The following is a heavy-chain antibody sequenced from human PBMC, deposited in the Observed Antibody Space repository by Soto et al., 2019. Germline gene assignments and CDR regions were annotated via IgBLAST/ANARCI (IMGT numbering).Heavy chain of an antibody. V-gene: IGHV3-30*04. Sequence: QVQLVESGGGVVQPGRSLRLSCAASGFSFSNYAMHWVRQAPGKGLEWVAVILYDGSNKYYADSVKGRFTISRDNSKNTPYLQMNSLRDEDTAVYYCVPTPINNFDYWNQGTLVTVSS. CDR2: ILYDGSNK. CDR3: VPTPINNFDY. J-gene: IGHJ4*02. CDR1: GFSFSNYA.